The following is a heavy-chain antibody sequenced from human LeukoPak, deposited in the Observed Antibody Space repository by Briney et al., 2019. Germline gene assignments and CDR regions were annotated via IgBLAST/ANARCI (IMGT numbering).Heavy chain of an antibody. CDR2: ISSSSSYT. V-gene: IGHV3-11*06. J-gene: IGHJ4*02. CDR3: ARALDILAGYSNPDY. D-gene: IGHD3-9*01. CDR1: GFTFSSYA. Sequence: GGSLRLYCAAAGFTFSSYAMSWIRQSPGKWLVWVSYISSSSSYTNYADSVKGRFTISRDNAKNSLYLQMNSLRAEDTAVYYCARALDILAGYSNPDYWGQGTLVTVSS.